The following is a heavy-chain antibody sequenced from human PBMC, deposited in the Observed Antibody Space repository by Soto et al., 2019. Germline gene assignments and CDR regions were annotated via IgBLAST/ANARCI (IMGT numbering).Heavy chain of an antibody. V-gene: IGHV3-74*02. CDR3: ARGDGVGGTCYSFAGSFYYYMDV. J-gene: IGHJ6*03. CDR1: GFTFSNYW. D-gene: IGHD2-15*01. CDR2: INSDGSVS. Sequence: EVQLVESGGGLVQPGGSLRLSCAASGFTFSNYWMYWVRQAPGKGLEWVSRINSDGSVSSHADSVRGRNTISRDNVKNTLYMHRDSLRDEDTAVYFCARGDGVGGTCYSFAGSFYYYMDVWGKGTMVTVFS.